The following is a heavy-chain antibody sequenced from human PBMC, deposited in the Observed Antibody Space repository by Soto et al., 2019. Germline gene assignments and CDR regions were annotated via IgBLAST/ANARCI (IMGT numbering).Heavy chain of an antibody. J-gene: IGHJ4*02. CDR3: ARRGLLLNFDY. V-gene: IGHV4-4*02. D-gene: IGHD2-15*01. CDR1: GGSISSSNW. Sequence: QVQLQESGPGLVKPSGTLSLTCAVSGGSISSSNWWSWVRQPPGKGLEWIGEIYHSGSTNYNPSLMSRVTISVDKAKNQFSLKLSSVTAADTAVYYRARRGLLLNFDYWGQGTLVTVSS. CDR2: IYHSGST.